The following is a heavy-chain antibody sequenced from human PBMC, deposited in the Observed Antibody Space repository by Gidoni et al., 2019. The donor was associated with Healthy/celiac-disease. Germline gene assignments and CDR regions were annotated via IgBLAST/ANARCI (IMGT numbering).Heavy chain of an antibody. CDR3: ARGPRNWFDP. CDR1: GYTFTGYY. CDR2: INPNSGGT. V-gene: IGHV1-2*02. Sequence: QLHLVQSSAAVKKPGPSLKVSCKASGYTFTGYYMHWVRQAPGQGLEWRGWINPNSGGTNYAQKFQGRVTMTRDTSISTAYMELSRLRSDDTAVYYGARGPRNWFDPWGQGTLVTVSS. J-gene: IGHJ5*02.